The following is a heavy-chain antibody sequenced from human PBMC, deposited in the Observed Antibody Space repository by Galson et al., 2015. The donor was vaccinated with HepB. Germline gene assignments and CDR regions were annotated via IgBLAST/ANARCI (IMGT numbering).Heavy chain of an antibody. CDR3: ARDWREFEFWSGYSYLYYYYGMDV. D-gene: IGHD3-3*01. Sequence: SVKVSCKASGYTFTSYYMHWVRQAPGQGLEWMGIINPSGGSTSYAQKFQGRVTMTRDTSTSTVYMELSSLRSEDTAVYYCARDWREFEFWSGYSYLYYYYGMDVWGQGTTVTVSS. CDR2: INPSGGST. J-gene: IGHJ6*02. V-gene: IGHV1-46*03. CDR1: GYTFTSYY.